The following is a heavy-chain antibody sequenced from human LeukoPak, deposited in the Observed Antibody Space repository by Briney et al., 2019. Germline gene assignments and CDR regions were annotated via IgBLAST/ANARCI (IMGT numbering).Heavy chain of an antibody. CDR1: GYTFTSYA. V-gene: IGHV7-4-1*02. CDR2: INTYTGNP. J-gene: IGHJ4*02. D-gene: IGHD3-22*01. CDR3: ARWDYDSSGYALYYFDY. Sequence: VASVKVSCKASGYTFTSYAMNWVRQAPGPGLERMGWINTYTGNPTYAQGFTGRFVFSLDTSVSTAYLQTSSLKAEDTAVYYCARWDYDSSGYALYYFDYWGQGTLVTVSS.